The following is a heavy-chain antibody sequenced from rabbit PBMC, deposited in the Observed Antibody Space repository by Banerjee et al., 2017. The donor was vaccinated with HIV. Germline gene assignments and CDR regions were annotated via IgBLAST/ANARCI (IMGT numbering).Heavy chain of an antibody. D-gene: IGHD1-1*01. V-gene: IGHV1S45*01. Sequence: QEQLEESGGGLVKPGGTLTLTCTVSGFSFSSSYWICWVRQAPGKGLEWIGCIYTGTASTYYASWAKGRFTISKTSSTTVTLQMTSLTAADTATYFCARSSDYFTRLDLWGQGTLVTVS. CDR3: ARSSDYFTRLDL. CDR2: IYTGTAST. J-gene: IGHJ3*01. CDR1: GFSFSSSYW.